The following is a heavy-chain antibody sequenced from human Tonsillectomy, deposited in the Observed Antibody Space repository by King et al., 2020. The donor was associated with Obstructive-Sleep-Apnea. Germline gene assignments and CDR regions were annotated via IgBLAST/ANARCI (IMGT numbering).Heavy chain of an antibody. J-gene: IGHJ3*02. CDR3: ARPLYDGGAFDI. CDR1: GASINSGDHY. D-gene: IGHD3-16*01. V-gene: IGHV4-31*03. CDR2: IYYSGNT. Sequence: QLQESGPGLVKPSQTLSLTCTVSGASINSGDHYWSWIRQHPGKGLEWIGDIYYSGNTYYNTSLKSRVSISVDTSKNQFPPRLHTLTAADTAVYYCARPLYDGGAFDIWGQGTLVTVSA.